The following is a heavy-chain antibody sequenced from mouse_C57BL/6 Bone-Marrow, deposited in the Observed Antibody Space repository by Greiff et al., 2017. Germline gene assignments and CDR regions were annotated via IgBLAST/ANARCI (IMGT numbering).Heavy chain of an antibody. CDR3: ARLEGYYYGSNPRRY. V-gene: IGHV1-64*01. CDR2: IHPNSGST. Sequence: VQLQQPGAELVKPGASVKLSCKASGYTFTSYWMHWVKQRPGQGLEWIGMIHPNSGSTNYNEKFKSKATLTVDKSSSTAYMQLSSLTSEDSAVYYCARLEGYYYGSNPRRYWGQGTTLTVSS. J-gene: IGHJ2*01. D-gene: IGHD1-1*01. CDR1: GYTFTSYW.